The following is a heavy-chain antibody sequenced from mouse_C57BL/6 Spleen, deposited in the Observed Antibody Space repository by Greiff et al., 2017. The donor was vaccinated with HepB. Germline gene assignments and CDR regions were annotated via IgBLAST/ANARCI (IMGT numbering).Heavy chain of an antibody. Sequence: QVQLKQSGPGLVQPSQSLSITCTVSGFSLTSYGVHWVRQSPGKGLEWLGVIWSGGSTDYNAAFISRLSISKDNSKSQVFFKMNRLQADATAIYYCARNEDYGSRAWFAYWGQGTLVTVSA. J-gene: IGHJ3*01. CDR2: IWSGGST. V-gene: IGHV2-2*01. CDR3: ARNEDYGSRAWFAY. CDR1: GFSLTSYG. D-gene: IGHD1-1*01.